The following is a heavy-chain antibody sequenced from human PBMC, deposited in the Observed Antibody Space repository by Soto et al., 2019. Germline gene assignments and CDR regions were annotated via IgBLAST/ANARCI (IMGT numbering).Heavy chain of an antibody. CDR1: GVTVSSGAYY. CDR3: ARYRFSGSKWSKFDY. D-gene: IGHD6-13*01. CDR2: IYYNGST. Sequence: QVQLQQSGPGLLRPSQTLSLTCTVSGVTVSSGAYYWSWIRQHPGKGLEWIGNIYYNGSTYYSPSLKSRVVISLDTSNNHFSLSLTSVTAAGTAVYYCARYRFSGSKWSKFDYWGQGTLVTVSS. J-gene: IGHJ4*02. V-gene: IGHV4-31*03.